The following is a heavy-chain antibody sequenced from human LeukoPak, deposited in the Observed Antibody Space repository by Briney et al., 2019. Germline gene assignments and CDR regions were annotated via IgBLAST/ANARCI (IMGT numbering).Heavy chain of an antibody. CDR1: GFTLSSNY. Sequence: GGSLRLSCAAPGFTLSSNYMSWVRQAPGKGLEWVSVIYSGGSTYYADSVKGRFTISRDNSKNTLYLQMNSLRAEDTAVYYCASETTVTSLGYWGQGTLVTVSS. CDR2: IYSGGST. D-gene: IGHD4-17*01. V-gene: IGHV3-66*02. J-gene: IGHJ4*02. CDR3: ASETTVTSLGY.